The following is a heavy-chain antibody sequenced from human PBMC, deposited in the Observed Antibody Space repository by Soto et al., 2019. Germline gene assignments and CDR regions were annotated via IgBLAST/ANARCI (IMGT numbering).Heavy chain of an antibody. CDR2: ISGSGGST. D-gene: IGHD3-16*02. CDR1: GFTFSSYA. J-gene: IGHJ4*02. Sequence: PGGSLRLSCAASGFTFSSYAMSWVRQAPGKGLEWVSAISGSGGSTYYADSVKGRFTISKDNSKNTLFLQMNSLRAEDTAVYYCAKESVYIWGSYRYSHYFDYWGQGTLVTVSS. CDR3: AKESVYIWGSYRYSHYFDY. V-gene: IGHV3-23*01.